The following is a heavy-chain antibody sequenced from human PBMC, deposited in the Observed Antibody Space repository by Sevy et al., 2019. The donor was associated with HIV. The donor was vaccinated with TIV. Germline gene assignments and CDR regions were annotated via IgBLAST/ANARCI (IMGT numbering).Heavy chain of an antibody. CDR3: ARLSTTGTTNYYYGMDV. CDR2: IYPGDSDT. CDR1: GYSFTSYW. Sequence: GESLKISCKGSGYSFTSYWIGWVRQMPGKGLEWMGIIYPGDSDTRYSPSFQGQVTISADKSISTAYLQWSSLKASDTAMYYCARLSTTGTTNYYYGMDVWGQGTTVTVSS. V-gene: IGHV5-51*01. D-gene: IGHD1-1*01. J-gene: IGHJ6*02.